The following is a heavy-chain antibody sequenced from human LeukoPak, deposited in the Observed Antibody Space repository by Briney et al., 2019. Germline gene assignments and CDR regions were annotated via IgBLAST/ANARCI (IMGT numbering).Heavy chain of an antibody. CDR1: GFTFSNYA. Sequence: GGSLRLSCAASGFTFSNYALHWVRQAPGKGLEWVAVISYDGSNKFYADSVKGRFTISRDTSKNTVSLQMNSLRAEDTAVYYCAGDKTTGGWYEFDYWGQGTLVTVSS. D-gene: IGHD6-19*01. J-gene: IGHJ4*02. V-gene: IGHV3-30*14. CDR3: AGDKTTGGWYEFDY. CDR2: ISYDGSNK.